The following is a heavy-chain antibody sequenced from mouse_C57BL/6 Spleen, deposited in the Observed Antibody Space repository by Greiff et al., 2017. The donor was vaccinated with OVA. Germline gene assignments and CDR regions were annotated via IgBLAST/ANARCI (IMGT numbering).Heavy chain of an antibody. V-gene: IGHV5-17*01. CDR1: GFTFSDYG. CDR3: AKPYDYDGGGFAY. D-gene: IGHD2-4*01. CDR2: ISSGSSTI. J-gene: IGHJ3*01. Sequence: DVQLVESGGGLVKPGGSLKLSCAASGFTFSDYGMHWVRQAPEKGLEWVAYISSGSSTIYYADTVKGRFTISRDNAKNTLFLQMTSLRSEDTAMYYCAKPYDYDGGGFAYWGQGTLVTVSA.